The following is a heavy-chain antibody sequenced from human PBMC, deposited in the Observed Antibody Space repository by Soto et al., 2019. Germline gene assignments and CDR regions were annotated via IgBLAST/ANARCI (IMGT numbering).Heavy chain of an antibody. Sequence: AASVKVSCKASGYTFTSYGISWVRQAPGQGLEWMGWISAYNGNTNYAQKLQGRVTMTTDTSTSTAYMELRSLRSDDTAVYYCARDPYCGGDCYSVIYYYYGMDVWGQGTTVTVSS. V-gene: IGHV1-18*01. D-gene: IGHD2-21*02. CDR2: ISAYNGNT. CDR1: GYTFTSYG. J-gene: IGHJ6*02. CDR3: ARDPYCGGDCYSVIYYYYGMDV.